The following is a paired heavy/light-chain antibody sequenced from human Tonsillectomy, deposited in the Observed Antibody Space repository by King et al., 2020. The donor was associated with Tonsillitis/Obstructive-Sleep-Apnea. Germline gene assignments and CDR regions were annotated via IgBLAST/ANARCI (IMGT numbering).Light chain of an antibody. Sequence: QSVLTQPPSVSAAPGQKVTISCSGSSSNIGNNYVSWYQQLPGTAPKLLIYDNNKRPSGIPDRFSGSKSGTSATLGITGLQTGDEADYYCGTWDSSLSSGVFGGGTKLTVL. V-gene: IGLV1-51*01. CDR3: GTWDSSLSSGV. CDR2: DNN. J-gene: IGLJ2*01. CDR1: SSNIGNNY.
Heavy chain of an antibody. J-gene: IGHJ5*02. CDR1: GGSFSGYY. V-gene: IGHV4-34*01. CDR2: INHSGST. CDR3: ARGAPYYYDSSGYYYVGWFDP. Sequence: QVQLQQWGAGLLKPSETLSLTCAVYGGSFSGYYWSWIRQPPGKGLEWIGEINHSGSTNYNPSLKSRVTISVDTSKNQFSLKLSSVTAADTAVYYCARGAPYYYDSSGYYYVGWFDPWGQGTLVTVSS. D-gene: IGHD3-22*01.